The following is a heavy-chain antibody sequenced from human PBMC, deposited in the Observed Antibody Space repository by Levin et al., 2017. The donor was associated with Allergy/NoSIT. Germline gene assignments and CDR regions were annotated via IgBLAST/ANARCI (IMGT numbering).Heavy chain of an antibody. Sequence: GESLKISCTPSGFTVRSSYMSWVRQAPGKGLEWVSVIDSGGSTYYADSVKGRFTISRDKSKNTLFLQMNSLRAEDTAVYYCASSFFMCGGDCYYYYYYYGMDVWGQGTTVTVSS. J-gene: IGHJ6*02. CDR2: IDSGGST. CDR1: GFTVRSSY. CDR3: ASSFFMCGGDCYYYYYYYGMDV. D-gene: IGHD2-21*02. V-gene: IGHV3-53*01.